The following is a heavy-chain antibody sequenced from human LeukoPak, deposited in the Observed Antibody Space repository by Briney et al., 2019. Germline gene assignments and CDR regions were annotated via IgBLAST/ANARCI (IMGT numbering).Heavy chain of an antibody. CDR1: GFTFSSYG. CDR2: ISSSSSTI. CDR3: ARKLWFGEPCCYFDY. J-gene: IGHJ4*02. Sequence: GGSLRLSCAASGFTFSSYGMTWVRQAPGKGLEWVSYISSSSSTIYYADSVKGRFTISRDNAKNSLHLQMNSLRAEDTAVYYCARKLWFGEPCCYFDYWGQGTLVTVSS. V-gene: IGHV3-48*04. D-gene: IGHD3-10*01.